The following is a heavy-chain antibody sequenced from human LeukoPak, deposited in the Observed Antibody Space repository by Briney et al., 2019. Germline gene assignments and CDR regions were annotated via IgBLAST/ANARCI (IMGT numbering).Heavy chain of an antibody. Sequence: GGSLRLSCAASGFTFSDYYMSWIRQAPGKGLEWVSYVSSSGSTIYYADSVKGRFTISRDNSKNTLYLQMNSLRAEDTAVYYCAKDYGTFEPDIVVVVAATRGYFDYWGQGTLVTVSS. CDR2: VSSSGSTI. V-gene: IGHV3-11*04. CDR1: GFTFSDYY. CDR3: AKDYGTFEPDIVVVVAATRGYFDY. J-gene: IGHJ4*02. D-gene: IGHD2-15*01.